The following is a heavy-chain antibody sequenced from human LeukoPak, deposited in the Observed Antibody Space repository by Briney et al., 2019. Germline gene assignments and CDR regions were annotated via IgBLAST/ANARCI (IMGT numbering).Heavy chain of an antibody. Sequence: SETLSLTCTVSGGSISSYYWSWIRQPPGKGLEWIGYIYYSGSTNYNPSLKSRVTISVDTSKNQFSLKLSSVTAADTAVYYCARALGERPYYFDYWGQGTLVTVSS. CDR1: GGSISSYY. D-gene: IGHD3-16*01. CDR2: IYYSGST. V-gene: IGHV4-59*01. J-gene: IGHJ4*02. CDR3: ARALGERPYYFDY.